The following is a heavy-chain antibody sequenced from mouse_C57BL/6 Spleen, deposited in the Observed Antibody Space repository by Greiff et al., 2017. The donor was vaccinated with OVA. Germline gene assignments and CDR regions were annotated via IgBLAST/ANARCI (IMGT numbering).Heavy chain of an antibody. CDR3: ARDYYYGSSPCDY. D-gene: IGHD1-1*01. Sequence: VQLQQPGAELVKPGASVKLSCKASGYTFTSYWMHWVKQRPGQGLEWIGMIHPNSGSTNYNEKFKSKATLTVDKSSSTAYMQLSSLTSEDSAVYYCARDYYYGSSPCDYWGQGTTLTVSS. CDR1: GYTFTSYW. J-gene: IGHJ2*01. V-gene: IGHV1-64*01. CDR2: IHPNSGST.